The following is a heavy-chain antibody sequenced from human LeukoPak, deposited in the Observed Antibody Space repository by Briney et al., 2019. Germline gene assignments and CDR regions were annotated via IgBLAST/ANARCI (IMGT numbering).Heavy chain of an antibody. CDR2: IWYDGSNK. D-gene: IGHD3-22*01. Sequence: GGSLRLSCAASGFTFSNYGLHWVRQAPGKGLEWVAIIWYDGSNKYYGDSVKGRFTISRDNPNNTLYLQMNSLRAEDTAVYYCARGKWGLPFDYWGQGTLVAVS. CDR1: GFTFSNYG. CDR3: ARGKWGLPFDY. V-gene: IGHV3-33*01. J-gene: IGHJ4*02.